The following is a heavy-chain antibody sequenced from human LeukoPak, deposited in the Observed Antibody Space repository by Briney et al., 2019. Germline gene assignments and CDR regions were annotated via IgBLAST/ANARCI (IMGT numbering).Heavy chain of an antibody. J-gene: IGHJ4*02. D-gene: IGHD3-3*01. CDR2: IYTSGST. V-gene: IGHV4-61*02. Sequence: SETLSLTCTVSGGSISNGSYYWSWIRQPAGKGLEWIGRIYTSGSTNYNPSLKSRVTISVDTSKNQFSLKLSSVTAADTAVYYCARHGVGITIFGVVADPIDYWGQGTLVTVSS. CDR3: ARHGVGITIFGVVADPIDY. CDR1: GGSISNGSYY.